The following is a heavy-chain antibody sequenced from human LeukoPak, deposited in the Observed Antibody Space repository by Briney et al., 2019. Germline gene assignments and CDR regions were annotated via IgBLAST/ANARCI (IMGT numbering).Heavy chain of an antibody. D-gene: IGHD6-13*01. Sequence: SSETLSLTCAVSGGSISSYFWSWIRQPPGKGLEYLGHILYSGSTNYSPSLKSRVTISIDKSKKQFSLKLRSVTAADTAVYYCASNAAAAAGDALDIWGQGTMVTVSS. CDR1: GGSISSYF. J-gene: IGHJ3*02. CDR2: ILYSGST. V-gene: IGHV4-59*01. CDR3: ASNAAAAAGDALDI.